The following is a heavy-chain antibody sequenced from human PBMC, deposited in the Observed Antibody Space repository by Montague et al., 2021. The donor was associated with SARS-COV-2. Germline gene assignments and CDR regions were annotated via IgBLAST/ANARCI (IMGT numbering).Heavy chain of an antibody. CDR2: IGDSSRTI. D-gene: IGHD2-2*01. CDR3: ARQLIVFVPAAPGSPTHETYDYAMDV. V-gene: IGHV3-48*04. J-gene: IGHJ6*02. Sequence: SLRLSCAASGFIFEMHGMHWARQAPGKGLEWLSYIGDSSRTIKSADSVKGRFSISRDNSKNSVYLQMNSLRAEDTAVYYCARQLIVFVPAAPGSPTHETYDYAMDVWGQGTTVTVSS. CDR1: GFIFEMHG.